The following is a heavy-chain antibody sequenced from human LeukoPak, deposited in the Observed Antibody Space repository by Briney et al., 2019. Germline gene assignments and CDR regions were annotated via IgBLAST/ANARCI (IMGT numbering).Heavy chain of an antibody. CDR3: ARLYSSSQYYYYGMDV. D-gene: IGHD6-13*01. CDR2: INHSGST. J-gene: IGHJ6*02. Sequence: SETLSLTCAVYGGSFSGYYWSWIRQPPGKGLEWIGEINHSGSTNYNPSLKSRVTISVDTSKNQFSLKLSSVTAADTAVYYCARLYSSSQYYYYGMDVWGQGTTVTVSS. V-gene: IGHV4-34*01. CDR1: GGSFSGYY.